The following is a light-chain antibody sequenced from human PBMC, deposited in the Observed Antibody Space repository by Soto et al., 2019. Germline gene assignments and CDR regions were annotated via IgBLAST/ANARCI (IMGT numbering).Light chain of an antibody. V-gene: IGKV3-15*01. J-gene: IGKJ5*01. CDR3: QQYGSSIT. Sequence: EIVMTPSPDTLSVSPGERATLSCRASQSISSNLAWYLQKVGQAPRLLIYGASTRAPGISARFSGSGSGTEFTLTISSLQSEDFAIYYCQQYGSSITFGQGTRREIK. CDR2: GAS. CDR1: QSISSN.